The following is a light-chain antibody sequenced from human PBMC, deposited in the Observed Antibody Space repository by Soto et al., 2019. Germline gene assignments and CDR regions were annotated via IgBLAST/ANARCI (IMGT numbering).Light chain of an antibody. V-gene: IGLV2-8*01. CDR1: SSNVGGYNY. J-gene: IGLJ2*01. Sequence: QSVLTQPPSASGSPGQSVTISCTGTSSNVGGYNYVSWYQQHPRKAPKLMIYEVSKRPSGVPDRLSGSKSGNTASLTVSGLQVEDEADYYCSSFEASNNLLFGGGTKVTVL. CDR3: SSFEASNNLL. CDR2: EVS.